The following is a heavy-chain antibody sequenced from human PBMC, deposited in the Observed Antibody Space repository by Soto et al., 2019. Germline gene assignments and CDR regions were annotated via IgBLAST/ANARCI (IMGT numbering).Heavy chain of an antibody. Sequence: SETLSLTCTVSGGSISGYYWSWIRQPPGKGLEWIGYIYYSGSTNYNPSLKSRVTISVDTSKNQFSLKLSSVTAADTAVYYCARDRNDYQPGFDPRGQGTMVTVYS. CDR1: GGSISGYY. D-gene: IGHD4-17*01. V-gene: IGHV4-59*01. CDR2: IYYSGST. J-gene: IGHJ5*02. CDR3: ARDRNDYQPGFDP.